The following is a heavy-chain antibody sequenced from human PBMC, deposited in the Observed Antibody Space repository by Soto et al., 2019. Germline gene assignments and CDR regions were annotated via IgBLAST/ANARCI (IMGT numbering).Heavy chain of an antibody. D-gene: IGHD2-15*01. CDR3: ARGGYCSGDSCPWGFDP. V-gene: IGHV4-34*01. J-gene: IGHJ5*02. CDR1: GGSFSGYY. CDR2: INHSGST. Sequence: GGSFSGYYWSWIRQPPGKGLEWIGEINHSGSTNYNPSLKSRVTISVDTSKNQFSLKLSSVTAADTALYYCARGGYCSGDSCPWGFDPWGQGTLVTVSS.